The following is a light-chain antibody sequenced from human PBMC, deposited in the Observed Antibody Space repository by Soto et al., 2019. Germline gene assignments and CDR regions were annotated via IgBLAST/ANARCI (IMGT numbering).Light chain of an antibody. V-gene: IGKV1-33*01. J-gene: IGKJ5*01. CDR3: KQYDSVFT. Sequence: DIQITPSPSSLSESVGDRVTITCQASQDITNYLNWYQQKPGKAPNLLIYGASNLETGVPSRFSGSGSGTDFTLTISSLQAEDIGTYFCKQYDSVFTCGKGTRRAIK. CDR2: GAS. CDR1: QDITNY.